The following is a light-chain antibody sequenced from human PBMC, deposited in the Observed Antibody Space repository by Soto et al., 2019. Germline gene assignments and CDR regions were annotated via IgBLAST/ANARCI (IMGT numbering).Light chain of an antibody. J-gene: IGKJ4*01. V-gene: IGKV1-8*01. CDR3: QQYYSYPLT. Sequence: IRMTQSPSSFSASTGDRVTITCRASQGISSYLAWYQQKPGKAPKLLIYAASTLESGVPSRFSGSGSGTDFTLTISCLQSEDFATYYCQQYYSYPLTFGGGTKVEIK. CDR2: AAS. CDR1: QGISSY.